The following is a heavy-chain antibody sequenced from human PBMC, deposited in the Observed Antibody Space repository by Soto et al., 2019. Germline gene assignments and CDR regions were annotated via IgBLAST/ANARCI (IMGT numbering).Heavy chain of an antibody. CDR3: AHRRRVDSSGYNSQY. CDR1: GFSLSTSGVG. V-gene: IGHV2-5*02. D-gene: IGHD3-22*01. Sequence: QITLKESGPTLVKPTQTLTLTCTCSGFSLSTSGVGVGWIRQPPGKALEWLAVIYWDDDKAYSPSLKSRLTITKDTSKNQVVLTMTNMDPVDTATYYCAHRRRVDSSGYNSQYWGQGTLVTVSS. CDR2: IYWDDDK. J-gene: IGHJ4*02.